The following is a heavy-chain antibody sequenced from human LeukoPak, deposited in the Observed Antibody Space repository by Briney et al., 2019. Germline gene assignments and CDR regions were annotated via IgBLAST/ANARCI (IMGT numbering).Heavy chain of an antibody. CDR3: ARESVDVTMTDYYFDY. J-gene: IGHJ4*02. Sequence: ASVKVSCKASGYTFTTYNINWVRQAPGQGLEWMGWISGYNGNTNYAQKLQGRVTMTTDTSTSTAYMELRSLKSDDTAVYYCARESVDVTMTDYYFDYWGQGTLVTVSS. V-gene: IGHV1-18*01. CDR1: GYTFTTYN. CDR2: ISGYNGNT. D-gene: IGHD3-22*01.